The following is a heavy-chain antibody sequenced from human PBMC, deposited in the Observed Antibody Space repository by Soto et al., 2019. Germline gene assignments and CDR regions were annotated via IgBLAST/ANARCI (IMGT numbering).Heavy chain of an antibody. CDR2: IIPILGIA. V-gene: IGHV1-69*08. Sequence: QVQLVQSGAEVKKPGSSVKVSCKASGGTFSSYTISWVRQAPGQGLEWMGRIIPILGIANYAQKFQGRVTITADKSTSTAYMELGSLRSEDTAGYYWWRDGGGVVVPAADWYFDLWGRGTLVTVSS. D-gene: IGHD2-2*01. J-gene: IGHJ2*01. CDR3: WRDGGGVVVPAADWYFDL. CDR1: GGTFSSYT.